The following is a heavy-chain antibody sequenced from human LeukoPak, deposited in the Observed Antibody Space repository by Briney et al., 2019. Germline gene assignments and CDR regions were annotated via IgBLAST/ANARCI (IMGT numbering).Heavy chain of an antibody. Sequence: GSLRLSCAASGFSFSGYWMSWVRQTPGKGLEWLANISQDGSEIKYVDSVKGRFTISRDNAKNSLYLQMNSLKTEDTAVYYCTAVDFDYWGQGTLVTVSS. J-gene: IGHJ4*02. CDR2: ISQDGSEI. V-gene: IGHV3-7*03. CDR1: GFSFSGYW. CDR3: TAVDFDY.